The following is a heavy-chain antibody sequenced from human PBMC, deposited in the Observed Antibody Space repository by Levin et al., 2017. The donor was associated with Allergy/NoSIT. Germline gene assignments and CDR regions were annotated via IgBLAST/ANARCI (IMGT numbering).Heavy chain of an antibody. J-gene: IGHJ3*02. CDR1: GGSITSNNW. D-gene: IGHD3-10*01. CDR2: IFHSGST. CDR3: ARDRPLPTAQVLIRVDAFDI. Sequence: PSETLSLTCGVSGGSITSNNWWSWIRQTPGKGLEWIGEIFHSGSTTYNPSFTGRVTMSVDKSKNQFSLRLTSVTAADTAVYYCARDRPLPTAQVLIRVDAFDIWGQGTMVTVSS. V-gene: IGHV4-4*02.